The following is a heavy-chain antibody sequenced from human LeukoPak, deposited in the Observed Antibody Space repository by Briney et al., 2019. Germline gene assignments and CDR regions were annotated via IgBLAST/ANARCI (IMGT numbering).Heavy chain of an antibody. D-gene: IGHD5-24*01. V-gene: IGHV3-7*04. J-gene: IGHJ1*01. CDR2: IKQDGSEK. Sequence: QPGRSLRLSCAASGFTFSSYWMSWVRQAPGKGLEWVANIKQDGSEKYYVDSVKGRFTISRDNAKNSLYLQMNSLRAEDTAVYYCARARDGYNPKYFQHWGQGTLVTVSS. CDR1: GFTFSSYW. CDR3: ARARDGYNPKYFQH.